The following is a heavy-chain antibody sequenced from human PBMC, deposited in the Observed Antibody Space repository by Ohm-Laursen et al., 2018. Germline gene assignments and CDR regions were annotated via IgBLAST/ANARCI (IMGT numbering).Heavy chain of an antibody. CDR2: MNPNSGNT. J-gene: IGHJ4*02. Sequence: VASVKVSCKASGYTFTSYDINWVRQATGQGLEWMGWMNPNSGNTGYAQKFQGRVTMTRDTSTSTVYMELSRLRSDDTAVYYCARGVGHYYFDYWGQGTLVTVSS. CDR1: GYTFTSYD. CDR3: ARGVGHYYFDY. V-gene: IGHV1-8*01. D-gene: IGHD2-15*01.